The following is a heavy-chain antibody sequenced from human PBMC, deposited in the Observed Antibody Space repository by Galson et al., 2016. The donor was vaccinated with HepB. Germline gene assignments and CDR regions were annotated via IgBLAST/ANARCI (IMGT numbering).Heavy chain of an antibody. CDR2: IYPGDSHT. J-gene: IGHJ4*02. CDR3: ARRLTHDSKIWDIDY. D-gene: IGHD3-16*01. CDR1: GYSFTDYW. V-gene: IGHV5-51*01. Sequence: QSGAEVKKPGESLRIFCKGSGYSFTDYWIGWVRQMPGKGLEWMGIIYPGDSHTRYSPSFQGQVTISADKSISTAYLQWSSLKASDTAIYYCARRLTHDSKIWDIDYWGQGTLVTVSS.